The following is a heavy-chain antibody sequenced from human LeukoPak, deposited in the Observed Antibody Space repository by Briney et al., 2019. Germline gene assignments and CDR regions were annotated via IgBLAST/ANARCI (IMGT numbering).Heavy chain of an antibody. D-gene: IGHD3-22*01. V-gene: IGHV4-39*01. Sequence: SETLSLTCAVSGGSISSSNYYWGWIRQPPGKGLEWIGSIYYSGSTYYNPPLKSRVTISVDTSKNQFSLKLSSVTAADTAVFYCARHWTDSSGYYPFDYWGQGTLVTVSS. CDR3: ARHWTDSSGYYPFDY. CDR2: IYYSGST. CDR1: GGSISSSNYY. J-gene: IGHJ4*02.